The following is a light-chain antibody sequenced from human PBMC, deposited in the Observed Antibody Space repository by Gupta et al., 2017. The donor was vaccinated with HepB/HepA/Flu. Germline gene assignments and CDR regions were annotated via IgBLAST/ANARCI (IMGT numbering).Light chain of an antibody. CDR2: GAS. J-gene: IGKJ1*01. CDR3: QQYNNWPPWT. Sequence: EIVMTQSPVTLSVSPGERATLSCRASQSVSNNLAWYQQKPGQAPRLLIYGASTRATGVAARFSGSGSGTEFSLTISTLQSEDIAVYYCQQYNNWPPWTFGQGTKVEIK. CDR1: QSVSNN. V-gene: IGKV3-15*01.